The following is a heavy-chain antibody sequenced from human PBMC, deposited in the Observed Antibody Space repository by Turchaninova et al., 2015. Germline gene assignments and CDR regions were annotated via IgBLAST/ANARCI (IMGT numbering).Heavy chain of an antibody. V-gene: IGHV4-39*01. CDR2: IYYSGRT. CDR3: ATYLS. J-gene: IGHJ4*02. CDR1: GGSIRSTTYS. Sequence: QMQLQESGPGLVKPSETLSLTCTVSGGSIRSTTYSWGWIRQPPGKGLEWVGNIYYSGRTSSNPALNSRVTISVDTSRNQFSLKLTSVTAADTAVYYCATYLSWGQGTLVTVSS.